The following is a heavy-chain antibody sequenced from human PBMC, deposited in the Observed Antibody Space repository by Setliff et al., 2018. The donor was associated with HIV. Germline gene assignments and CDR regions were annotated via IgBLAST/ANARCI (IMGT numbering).Heavy chain of an antibody. CDR3: ARHSDSSSWPPGGYYHYMDV. Sequence: PSETLSLTCTVSGGSISSSSYYWGWIRQPPGKGLELIGSIYYTGTTYYHPFLESRVTLSVDMSRNQFSLRLTSVTAADTGVYYCARHSDSSSWPPGGYYHYMDVWGKGTTVTVSS. CDR2: IYYTGTT. D-gene: IGHD6-13*01. V-gene: IGHV4-39*01. J-gene: IGHJ6*03. CDR1: GGSISSSSYY.